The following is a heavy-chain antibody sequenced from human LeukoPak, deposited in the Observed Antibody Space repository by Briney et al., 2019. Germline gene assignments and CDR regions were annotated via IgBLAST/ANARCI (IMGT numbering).Heavy chain of an antibody. Sequence: SGTLSLTCTASGAPITYYWSWVRQPPGKGLEWIGEVHRDGYTNYNPSLESRVTISVDTSKNQFSLKLSSVTAADTAVYYCARLVVVAATNYYYGMDVWGQGTTVTVS. V-gene: IGHV4-4*02. J-gene: IGHJ6*02. D-gene: IGHD2-15*01. CDR2: VHRDGYT. CDR1: GAPITYY. CDR3: ARLVVVAATNYYYGMDV.